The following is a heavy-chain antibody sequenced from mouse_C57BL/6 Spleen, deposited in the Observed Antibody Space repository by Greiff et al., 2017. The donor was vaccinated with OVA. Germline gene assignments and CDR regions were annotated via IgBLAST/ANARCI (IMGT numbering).Heavy chain of an antibody. J-gene: IGHJ4*01. CDR3: AGVYYYGSSPYYYAMDY. D-gene: IGHD1-1*01. CDR2: IWSGGST. V-gene: IGHV2-2*01. CDR1: GFSLTSYG. Sequence: QVTLKESGPGLVQPSQSLSITCTVSGFSLTSYGVHWVRQSPGKGLEWLGVIWSGGSTDYNAAFISRLSISKDNSKSQVFFKMNSLQADDTAIYYCAGVYYYGSSPYYYAMDYWGQGTSVTVSS.